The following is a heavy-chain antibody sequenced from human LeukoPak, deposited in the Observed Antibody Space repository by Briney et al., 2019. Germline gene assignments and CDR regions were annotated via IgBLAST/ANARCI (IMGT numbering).Heavy chain of an antibody. CDR3: ARDKHCTNGVCYSPSYAFDI. V-gene: IGHV3-7*01. J-gene: IGHJ3*02. Sequence: TGGSLRLSCAASGFTFSSYWMSWVRQAPGKGLEWVANIKQDGSEKYYVDSVKGRCTISRDNAKNSLYLQMNSLRAEDTAVYYCARDKHCTNGVCYSPSYAFDISGQGTMVTVSS. D-gene: IGHD2-8*01. CDR2: IKQDGSEK. CDR1: GFTFSSYW.